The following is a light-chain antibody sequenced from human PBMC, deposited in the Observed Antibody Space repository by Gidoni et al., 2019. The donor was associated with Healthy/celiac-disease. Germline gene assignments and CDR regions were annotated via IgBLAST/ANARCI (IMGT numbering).Light chain of an antibody. V-gene: IGKV3-15*01. Sequence: IAITPSPATLSVSPGERATLSCRASQSVSSNLAWYQQKPGQAPRLLIYGASTRATGIPARFSGSGSGTEFTLTISSLQSEDFAVYYCQQYNNWPQTFGQGTKVEIK. J-gene: IGKJ1*01. CDR3: QQYNNWPQT. CDR2: GAS. CDR1: QSVSSN.